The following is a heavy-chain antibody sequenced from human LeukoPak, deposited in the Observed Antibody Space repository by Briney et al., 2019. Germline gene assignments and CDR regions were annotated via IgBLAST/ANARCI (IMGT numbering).Heavy chain of an antibody. Sequence: GASVKVSCKASGYTFTGYYMHWVRQAPGQGLEWMGWINPNSGGTNYAQKFQGRVTMTRDTSISTAYMELSRLRSDDTAVYYCARERFLGWLIGYGMDVWGQGTTVTVSS. V-gene: IGHV1-2*02. CDR2: INPNSGGT. CDR1: GYTFTGYY. CDR3: ARERFLGWLIGYGMDV. J-gene: IGHJ6*02. D-gene: IGHD3-3*01.